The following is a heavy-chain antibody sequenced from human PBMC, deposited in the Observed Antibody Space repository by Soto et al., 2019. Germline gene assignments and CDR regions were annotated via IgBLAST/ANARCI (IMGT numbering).Heavy chain of an antibody. CDR2: IYHSGST. Sequence: PSQTLSLTCTVSGGSISSGGYYWSWIRQPPGKGLEWIGYIYHSGSTYYNPSLKSRVTISVDRSKNQFSLKLSSVTAADTAVYYCARGHYDILTGYYFNWFDPWGQGTLVTVSS. CDR1: GGSISSGGYY. J-gene: IGHJ5*02. CDR3: ARGHYDILTGYYFNWFDP. V-gene: IGHV4-30-2*01. D-gene: IGHD3-9*01.